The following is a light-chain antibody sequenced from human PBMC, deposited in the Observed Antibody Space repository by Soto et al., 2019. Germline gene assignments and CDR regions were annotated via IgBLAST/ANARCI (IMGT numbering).Light chain of an antibody. CDR1: QAVANY. CDR2: AAS. V-gene: IGKV1-16*02. Sequence: DIPMTQSPSSLSASVGDRVTITCRASQAVANYLAWFQQKPGKAPKSLIYAASRLRSGVPSKFSGSGYGTDFTLTISSLQPEDFATYYCQQYKFSPYTFGQGTKLDIK. J-gene: IGKJ2*01. CDR3: QQYKFSPYT.